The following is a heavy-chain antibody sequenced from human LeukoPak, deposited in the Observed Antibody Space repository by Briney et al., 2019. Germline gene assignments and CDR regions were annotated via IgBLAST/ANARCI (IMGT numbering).Heavy chain of an antibody. CDR2: IYYSGST. CDR3: ARDQGS. CDR1: GGSIGSYY. J-gene: IGHJ4*02. V-gene: IGHV4-59*01. Sequence: SETLSLTCTVSGGSIGSYYWSWVRQPPGKGLEWIGYIYYSGSTNYNPSLKSRVTISVDTSKNQFSLKLSSVTAADTAVYYCARDQGSWGQGTLVTVSS.